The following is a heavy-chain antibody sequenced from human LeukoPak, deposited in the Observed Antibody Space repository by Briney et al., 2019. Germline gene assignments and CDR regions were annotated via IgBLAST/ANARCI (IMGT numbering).Heavy chain of an antibody. CDR2: ISYDGSNK. D-gene: IGHD3-3*01. Sequence: GRSLRLSCAASGFTFSSYAMHWVRQAPGKGLEWVAVISYDGSNKYYADSVKGRFTISRDNSKNTLYLQMNSLRAEDTAVYYCAREGGYDSGRYYFDYWGQGTLVTDSS. CDR3: AREGGYDSGRYYFDY. J-gene: IGHJ4*02. CDR1: GFTFSSYA. V-gene: IGHV3-30-3*01.